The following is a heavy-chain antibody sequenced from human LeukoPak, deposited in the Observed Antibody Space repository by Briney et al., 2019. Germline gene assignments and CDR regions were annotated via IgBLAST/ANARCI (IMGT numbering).Heavy chain of an antibody. CDR3: ARVHDFWSGYSMDV. J-gene: IGHJ6*03. D-gene: IGHD3-3*01. Sequence: PSETLSLTCTVSGGSISSYYWSWIRQPAGKGLEWIGRTYTSGSTNYNPSLKSRVTMSVDTSKNQFSLKLSSVTAADTAVYYCARVHDFWSGYSMDVWGKGTTVTVSS. CDR1: GGSISSYY. CDR2: TYTSGST. V-gene: IGHV4-4*07.